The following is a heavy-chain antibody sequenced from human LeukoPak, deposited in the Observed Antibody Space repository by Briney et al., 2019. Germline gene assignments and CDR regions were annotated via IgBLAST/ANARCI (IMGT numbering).Heavy chain of an antibody. CDR3: ARENYGDYDY. CDR2: IYYSGST. Sequence: PSETLSLTCTVSGGSSSSYYWSWIRQPPGKGLEWIGYIYYSGSTNYNPSLKSRVTISVDTSKNQFSLKLSSVTAADTAVYYCARENYGDYDYWGQGTLVTVSS. CDR1: GGSSSSYY. D-gene: IGHD4-17*01. V-gene: IGHV4-59*01. J-gene: IGHJ4*02.